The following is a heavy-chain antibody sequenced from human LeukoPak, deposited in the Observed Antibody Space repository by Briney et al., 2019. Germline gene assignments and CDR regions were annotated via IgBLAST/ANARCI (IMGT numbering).Heavy chain of an antibody. J-gene: IGHJ5*02. V-gene: IGHV4-59*01. D-gene: IGHD6-19*01. Sequence: SETLSLTCTVSGGSISSYYWSWIRQPPGKGLEWIGCIYYSGSTNYNPSLKSRVTISVDTSKNQFSLKLSSVTAADTAVYYCAREVAGSGLSYNWFDPWGQGTLVTVSS. CDR1: GGSISSYY. CDR2: IYYSGST. CDR3: AREVAGSGLSYNWFDP.